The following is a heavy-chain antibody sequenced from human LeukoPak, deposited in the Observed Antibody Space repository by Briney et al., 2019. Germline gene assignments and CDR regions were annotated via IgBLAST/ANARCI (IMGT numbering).Heavy chain of an antibody. CDR3: ARGYSGSYIDY. V-gene: IGHV4-34*01. Sequence: SETLSLTCAVYGGSFSGYYWSWIRQSPGKGLEWIGEINHSGSTNYNPSLKSRVTISVDTSKNQFSLKLSSVTAADTAVYYCARGYSGSYIDYWGQGTLVTVSS. CDR1: GGSFSGYY. D-gene: IGHD1-26*01. J-gene: IGHJ4*02. CDR2: INHSGST.